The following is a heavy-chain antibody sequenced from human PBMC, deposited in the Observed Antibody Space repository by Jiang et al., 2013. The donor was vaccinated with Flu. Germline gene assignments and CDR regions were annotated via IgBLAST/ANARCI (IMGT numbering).Heavy chain of an antibody. D-gene: IGHD6-19*01. CDR1: GGSISSYY. V-gene: IGHV4-59*08. J-gene: IGHJ4*02. CDR2: IYYSGST. CDR3: ARQLPGVWLALDY. Sequence: GSGLVKPSETLSLTCTVSGGSISSYYRSWIRQPPGKGLEWIGYIYYSGSTNYNPSLKSRVTISVDTSKNQFSLKLSSVTAADTAVYYCARQLPGVWLALDYVGPGNPGHRLL.